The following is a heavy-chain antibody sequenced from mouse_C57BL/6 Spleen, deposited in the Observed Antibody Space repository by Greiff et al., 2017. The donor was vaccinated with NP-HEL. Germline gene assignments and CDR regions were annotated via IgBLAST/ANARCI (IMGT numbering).Heavy chain of an antibody. Sequence: QVQLQQSGAELVKPGASVKLSCKASGYTFTSYWMQWVKQRPGQGLEWIGEIDPSDSYTNYNQKFKGKATLTVDTSSSTAYMQLSSLTSEDSAVYYCARPGSSPLDYWGQGTTLTVSS. CDR3: ARPGSSPLDY. CDR2: IDPSDSYT. J-gene: IGHJ2*01. D-gene: IGHD1-1*01. CDR1: GYTFTSYW. V-gene: IGHV1-50*01.